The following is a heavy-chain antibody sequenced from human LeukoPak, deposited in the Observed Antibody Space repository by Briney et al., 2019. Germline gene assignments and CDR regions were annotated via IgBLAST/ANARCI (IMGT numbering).Heavy chain of an antibody. CDR1: GGSFSGYY. CDR3: AQIAVAGRGIFDY. D-gene: IGHD6-19*01. CDR2: INHSGST. Sequence: SETLSLTCAVYGGSFSGYYWSWIRQPPGKGVEWIGEINHSGSTNYNPSLKSRVTISVDTSKNQFSLKLSSVTAADTAVYYCAQIAVAGRGIFDYWGQGTLVTVSS. V-gene: IGHV4-34*01. J-gene: IGHJ4*02.